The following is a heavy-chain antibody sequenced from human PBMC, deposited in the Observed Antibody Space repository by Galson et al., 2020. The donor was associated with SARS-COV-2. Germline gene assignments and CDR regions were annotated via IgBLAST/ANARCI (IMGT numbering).Heavy chain of an antibody. D-gene: IGHD6-13*01. CDR3: ARVAAAVKGAFDI. V-gene: IGHV4-59*06. Sequence: ASETLSLTCAVYGGSFSAYYWSWIRQPPGKGLEWIGYIYYSGTTYYNTSLQSRLTISVDTSKNQFSLKMTSLTAADTAVYYCARVAAAVKGAFDIWGQGTMVTVSS. CDR1: GGSFSAYY. CDR2: IYYSGTT. J-gene: IGHJ3*02.